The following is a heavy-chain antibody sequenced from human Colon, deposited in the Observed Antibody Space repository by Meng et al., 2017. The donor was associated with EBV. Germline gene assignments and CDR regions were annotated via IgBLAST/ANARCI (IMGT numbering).Heavy chain of an antibody. D-gene: IGHD1-26*01. CDR1: GVSISSNIR. CDR3: ARGKQDAWELLAY. J-gene: IGHJ4*02. V-gene: IGHV4-4*02. Sequence: VQLKEWGPGLVKPSGTLSLTCGVSGVSISSNIRWTWVRQPPGKGLEWIGDIDDSGSTNYNPSLNSRISISLDKSKNHFSLKVNSVTAADTAVYYCARGKQDAWELLAYWGQGALVTVSS. CDR2: IDDSGST.